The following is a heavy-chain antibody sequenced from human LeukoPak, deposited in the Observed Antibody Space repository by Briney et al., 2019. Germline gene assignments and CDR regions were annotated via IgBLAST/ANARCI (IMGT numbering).Heavy chain of an antibody. Sequence: GGSLRLSCAGSRVTFSSYRMNWVRQAPGKGLEWVSSISSSSSYIYYADSVKGGFTISRDNAKNSLYLQMTSLRAEDTAVYYCARDRSGSDYGMDVWGKGTTVTVSS. D-gene: IGHD3-10*01. CDR2: ISSSSSYI. CDR1: RVTFSSYR. CDR3: ARDRSGSDYGMDV. J-gene: IGHJ6*04. V-gene: IGHV3-21*01.